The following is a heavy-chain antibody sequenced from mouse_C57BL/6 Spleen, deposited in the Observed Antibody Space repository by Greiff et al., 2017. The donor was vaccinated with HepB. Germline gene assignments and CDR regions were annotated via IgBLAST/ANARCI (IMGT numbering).Heavy chain of an antibody. D-gene: IGHD3-3*01. CDR2: ISYDGSN. CDR3: AREDTRDYYAMDY. V-gene: IGHV3-6*01. J-gene: IGHJ4*01. CDR1: GYSITSGYY. Sequence: EVKLMESGPGLVKPSQSLSLTCSVTGYSITSGYYWNWIRQFPGNKLEWMGYISYDGSNNYNPSLKNRISITRDTSKNQFFLKLNSVTTEDTATYYCAREDTRDYYAMDYWGQGTSVTVSS.